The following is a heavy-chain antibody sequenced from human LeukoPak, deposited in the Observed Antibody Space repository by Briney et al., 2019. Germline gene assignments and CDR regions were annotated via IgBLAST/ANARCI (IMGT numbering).Heavy chain of an antibody. CDR1: GFTFDDYA. Sequence: GRSLRLSCAASGFTFDDYAMHWVRQAPGKGLEWVSGISWNSGSIGYADSVKGRFTISRDNAKNSLYLQMNSLRAEDTALYYCAKAHCSSTSCHFDYWGQGALVTVSS. CDR3: AKAHCSSTSCHFDY. D-gene: IGHD2-2*01. CDR2: ISWNSGSI. V-gene: IGHV3-9*01. J-gene: IGHJ4*02.